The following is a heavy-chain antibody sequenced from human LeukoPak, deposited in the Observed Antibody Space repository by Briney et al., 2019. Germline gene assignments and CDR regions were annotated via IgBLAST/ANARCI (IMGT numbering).Heavy chain of an antibody. Sequence: SETLSLTCAVYGGSFGGYYWSWIRQPPGKGLEWIGEINHSGSTNYNPSLKSRVTISVDTSKNQFSLKLSSVTAADTAVYYCARKSSHYYDSSGYAPPTYYFDYWGQGTLVTVSS. CDR2: INHSGST. CDR3: ARKSSHYYDSSGYAPPTYYFDY. CDR1: GGSFGGYY. V-gene: IGHV4-34*01. D-gene: IGHD3-22*01. J-gene: IGHJ4*02.